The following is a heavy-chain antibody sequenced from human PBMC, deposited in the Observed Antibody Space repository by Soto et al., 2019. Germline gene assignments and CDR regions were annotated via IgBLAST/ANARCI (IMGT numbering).Heavy chain of an antibody. Sequence: QVQLQESGPGLVKPSETLSRTCTVSSGSISSYYWSWVRQPPGKGLEWIGFIYYSGSTNYNPSLKSRVTISVATAKNPFSLKLSSVTAADTAVYYCATAVDGYTFDYCGKSILVTVSS. J-gene: IGHJ4*02. CDR1: SGSISSYY. CDR3: ATAVDGYTFDY. D-gene: IGHD5-12*01. CDR2: IYYSGST. V-gene: IGHV4-59*01.